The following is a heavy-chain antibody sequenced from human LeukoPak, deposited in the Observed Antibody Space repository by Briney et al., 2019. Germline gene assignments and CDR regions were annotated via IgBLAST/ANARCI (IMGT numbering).Heavy chain of an antibody. CDR1: GFTFTDYY. CDR2: ISPNNGDT. J-gene: IGHJ1*01. V-gene: IGHV1-2*02. CDR3: AREGPLSSIKH. Sequence: ASVKVSCKASGFTFTDYYLHWVRQAPGQGLEWMGWISPNNGDTDYAQKFQGRVRMTTDTSISTAYMDLSRLTSNDTAMYYCAREGPLSSIKHWGQGTLVTVSS. D-gene: IGHD5-12*01.